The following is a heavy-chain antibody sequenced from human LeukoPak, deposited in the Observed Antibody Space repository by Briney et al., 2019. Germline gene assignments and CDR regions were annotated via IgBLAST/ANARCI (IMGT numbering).Heavy chain of an antibody. CDR2: IWFDGKNT. CDR3: TRDPPSSGWSFDY. Sequence: PGGSLRLSCAASRISISDYYMSWIRQAPGKGLEWVAMIWFDGKNTHYVDSVKGRFTISRDNSKNTVDLRMNSLRAEDTAVYYCTRDPPSSGWSFDYWGQGTLVTVSS. J-gene: IGHJ4*02. V-gene: IGHV3-33*08. CDR1: RISISDYY. D-gene: IGHD6-19*01.